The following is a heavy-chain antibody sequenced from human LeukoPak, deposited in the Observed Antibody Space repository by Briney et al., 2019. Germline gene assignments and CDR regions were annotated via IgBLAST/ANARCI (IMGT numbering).Heavy chain of an antibody. CDR1: GFTFSSYS. CDR2: ISSSSSTI. Sequence: GGSLRLSCAASGFTFSSYSMSWVRQAPGKGLEWLSYISSSSSTIYSADSVKGRFTISRDNAKNSLYLQMNSLRAEDTAVYYCARGDCSGGSCYLSLTTIDYWGQGTLVTVSS. V-gene: IGHV3-48*01. CDR3: ARGDCSGGSCYLSLTTIDY. J-gene: IGHJ4*02. D-gene: IGHD2-15*01.